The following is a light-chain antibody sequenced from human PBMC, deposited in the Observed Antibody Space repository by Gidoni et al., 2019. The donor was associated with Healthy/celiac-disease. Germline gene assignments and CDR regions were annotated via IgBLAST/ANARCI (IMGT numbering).Light chain of an antibody. CDR1: QSSSSY. CDR2: AAS. Sequence: DIQMTQSPSSLSASVGNRVTIPCRASQSSSSYLKWYQQKPGKAPKLLIDAASSLQSGVPSRFSGSGARKDFTITISRLQQEDVATYYCQQSYSTPWTFGQGTKVEIK. V-gene: IGKV1-39*01. J-gene: IGKJ1*01. CDR3: QQSYSTPWT.